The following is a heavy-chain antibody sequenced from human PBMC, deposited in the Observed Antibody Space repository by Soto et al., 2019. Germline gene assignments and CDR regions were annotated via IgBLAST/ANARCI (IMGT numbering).Heavy chain of an antibody. V-gene: IGHV1-24*01. J-gene: IGHJ4*02. Sequence: ASVKVSCKVSGRTLSEISIHWVRQAPGRGPEWMGGFDPEYGKTTYAQKFRGRFTMTEDTSTDTAYMELSSLRSDDTAVYYCARGAAPVKVYYFDYWGQGTLVTVSS. CDR2: FDPEYGKT. D-gene: IGHD6-13*01. CDR1: GRTLSEIS. CDR3: ARGAAPVKVYYFDY.